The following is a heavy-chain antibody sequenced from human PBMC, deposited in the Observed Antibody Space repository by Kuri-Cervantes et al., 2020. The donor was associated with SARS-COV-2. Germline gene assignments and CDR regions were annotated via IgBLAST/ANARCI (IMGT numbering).Heavy chain of an antibody. J-gene: IGHJ6*02. V-gene: IGHV1-69*06. Sequence: SVKVSFKASGGTFNSNAISWVRQAPGQGLEWMGGITPIFGTANYAQKFQGRVTITADISTNTVYMELSSLKSADTAVYYCARAYGGEFYYGMDVWGPGTTVTVSS. D-gene: IGHD2-8*01. CDR3: ARAYGGEFYYGMDV. CDR1: GGTFNSNA. CDR2: ITPIFGTA.